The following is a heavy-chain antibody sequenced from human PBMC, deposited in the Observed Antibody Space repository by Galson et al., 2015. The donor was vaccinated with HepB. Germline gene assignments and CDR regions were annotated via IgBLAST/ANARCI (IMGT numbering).Heavy chain of an antibody. CDR1: GFTFSTYS. D-gene: IGHD3-10*01. CDR3: ARFGVVRGDR. Sequence: SLRLSCAASGFTFSTYSMNWVRQAPGKGLEWVANIKQDGSEKYYVDSVKGRFTISRDNAKNSLYLQMNSLRAEDTAVYYCARFGVVRGDRWGQGTLVTVSS. J-gene: IGHJ5*02. CDR2: IKQDGSEK. V-gene: IGHV3-7*03.